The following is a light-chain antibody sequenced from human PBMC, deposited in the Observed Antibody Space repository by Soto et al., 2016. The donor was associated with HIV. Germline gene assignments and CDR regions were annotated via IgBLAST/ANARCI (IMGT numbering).Light chain of an antibody. J-gene: IGLJ2*01. Sequence: SYVPTQPPSLSVAPGETARVTCGGYNIADRPVLWYQQKPGQAPVLVIYDDSDRPSGIPERFSGFNSGNTATLTISRVEAGDAADYYCQMWDSATDHPVFGGGTRPTVL. V-gene: IGLV3-21*04. CDR3: QMWDSATDHPV. CDR2: DDS. CDR1: NIADRP.